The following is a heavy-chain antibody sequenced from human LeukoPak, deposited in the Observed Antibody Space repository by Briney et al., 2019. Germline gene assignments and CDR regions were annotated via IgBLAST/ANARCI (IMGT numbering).Heavy chain of an antibody. D-gene: IGHD1-26*01. Sequence: GGSLRLSCAASGFTFSSYSMNWVRQAPGKGLEWVSSISSSSSYIYYADSVKGRFTISRDNAKNSLYPQMNSLRAEDTAVYYCARGFSQGVDYWGQGTLVTVSS. J-gene: IGHJ4*02. CDR1: GFTFSSYS. CDR2: ISSSSSYI. CDR3: ARGFSQGVDY. V-gene: IGHV3-21*01.